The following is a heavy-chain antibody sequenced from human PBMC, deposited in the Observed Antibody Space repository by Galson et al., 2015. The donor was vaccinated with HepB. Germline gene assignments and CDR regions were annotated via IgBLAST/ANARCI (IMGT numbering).Heavy chain of an antibody. V-gene: IGHV1-3*01. CDR2: IHAGNGNT. CDR1: GYTFTTYM. D-gene: IGHD3-3*01. J-gene: IGHJ6*02. Sequence: SVKVSCKASGYTFTTYMIHWVRQAPGQGLEWMGWIHAGNGNTKYSQMFQGRITITRDSSANTAYMELSSLRSEDTAMYYCARPRTVFGVVKYYYYGLDVWGHGTTVTVSS. CDR3: ARPRTVFGVVKYYYYGLDV.